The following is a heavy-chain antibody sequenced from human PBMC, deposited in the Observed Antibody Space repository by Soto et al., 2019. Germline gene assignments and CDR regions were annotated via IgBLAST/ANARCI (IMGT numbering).Heavy chain of an antibody. D-gene: IGHD6-19*01. CDR1: GGSISSSSYY. J-gene: IGHJ6*02. CDR2: IYYSGST. Sequence: SETLSLTCTVSGGSISSSSYYWGWIRQPPGKGLEWIGSIYYSGSTYYNPSLKSRVTISVDTSKNQFSLKLSSVTAADTAVYYCARAYSSGWYDYYYYGMDVWGQGTTVTVSS. CDR3: ARAYSSGWYDYYYYGMDV. V-gene: IGHV4-39*01.